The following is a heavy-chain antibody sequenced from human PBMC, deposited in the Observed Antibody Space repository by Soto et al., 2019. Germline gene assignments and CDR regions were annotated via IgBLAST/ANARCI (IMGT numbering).Heavy chain of an antibody. CDR3: AREGGAAPGARREWYLDL. V-gene: IGHV1-2*02. Sequence: QVHLVQSGAEVKKPGASVTVSCKTSGYTLTDYYMHWVRQAPGQGLEWMAWINPHTGDTGIAERLQGRVTMNRDTSTNTAHMGLTSLTSDDTAIYYCAREGGAAPGARREWYLDLWGRGSLVTVSS. CDR2: INPHTGDT. J-gene: IGHJ2*01. D-gene: IGHD6-25*01. CDR1: GYTLTDYY.